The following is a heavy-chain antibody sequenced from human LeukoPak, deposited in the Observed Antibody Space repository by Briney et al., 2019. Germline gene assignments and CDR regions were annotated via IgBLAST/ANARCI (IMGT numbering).Heavy chain of an antibody. J-gene: IGHJ6*02. Sequence: SVKVSCKASGGTFSSYAISWVRQAPGQGLEWMGRIIPILGIANYAQKFQGRVTITADKSTNTAYMELSSLRSEDTAVYYCARGRAPVGSGMDVWGQGTTVTVSS. CDR2: IIPILGIA. CDR3: ARGRAPVGSGMDV. V-gene: IGHV1-69*04. CDR1: GGTFSSYA. D-gene: IGHD2-15*01.